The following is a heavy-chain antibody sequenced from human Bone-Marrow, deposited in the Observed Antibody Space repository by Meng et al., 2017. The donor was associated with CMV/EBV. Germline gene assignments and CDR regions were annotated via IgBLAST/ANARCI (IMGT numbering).Heavy chain of an antibody. CDR1: GFTFSSYS. CDR2: ISSSSSYI. D-gene: IGHD2-15*01. CDR3: ARLGDCSGGSCYYYYYYGMDV. V-gene: IGHV3-21*01. Sequence: GGFLRLSCAASGFTFSSYSINWVRQAPGKGLEWVSSISSSSSYIYYADSVKGRFTISRDNAKNTLYLQMNSLRAEVTAVYYCARLGDCSGGSCYYYYYYGMDVWGQGTTVTVSS. J-gene: IGHJ6*02.